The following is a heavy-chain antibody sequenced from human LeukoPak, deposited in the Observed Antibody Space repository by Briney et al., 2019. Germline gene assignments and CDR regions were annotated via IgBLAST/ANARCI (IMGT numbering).Heavy chain of an antibody. Sequence: GGSLRLSCAASGFTFSSYAMSWVRQAPGRGLEWVSAISGSGGSTYYADSVKGRFTISRDNSKNTLYLQMNSLRAEDTAVYYCAKDRSSSWFGLFDYWGQGTLVTVSS. D-gene: IGHD6-13*01. CDR1: GFTFSSYA. CDR3: AKDRSSSWFGLFDY. J-gene: IGHJ4*02. V-gene: IGHV3-23*01. CDR2: ISGSGGST.